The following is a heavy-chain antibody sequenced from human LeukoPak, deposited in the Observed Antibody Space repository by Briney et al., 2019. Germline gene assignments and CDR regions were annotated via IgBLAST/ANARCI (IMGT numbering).Heavy chain of an antibody. CDR2: MYYSGST. CDR1: GGSISNGDYY. CDR3: ARPYYYDSRIDP. Sequence: SQTLSLTCTVSGGSISNGDYYWSWIRQPPGQGLEWIAYMYYSGSTYYNPSLKSRVTMSADTSKNQLSLKLSSVTAADTAVYYCARPYYYDSRIDPWGQGILVTVSS. D-gene: IGHD3-22*01. V-gene: IGHV4-30-4*01. J-gene: IGHJ5*02.